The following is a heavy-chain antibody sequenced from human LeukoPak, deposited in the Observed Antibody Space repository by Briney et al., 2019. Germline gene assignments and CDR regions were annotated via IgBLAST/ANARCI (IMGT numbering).Heavy chain of an antibody. V-gene: IGHV3-23*01. CDR3: AKLGLSVPNFDY. Sequence: GGSLRLSCAASGFTFSSYAMSWVRQAPGKGLEWVSAISGSGGSTYYADSVKGRFTVSRDNSKNTLYLQMNSLRAEDTAVYYCAKLGLSVPNFDYWGQGTLVTVSS. D-gene: IGHD3-10*01. CDR1: GFTFSSYA. CDR2: ISGSGGST. J-gene: IGHJ4*02.